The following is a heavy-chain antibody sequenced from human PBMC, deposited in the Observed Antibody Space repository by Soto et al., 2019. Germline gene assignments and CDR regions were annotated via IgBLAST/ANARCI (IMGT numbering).Heavy chain of an antibody. J-gene: IGHJ4*02. CDR3: ARLIYDSRLNYFYFDF. D-gene: IGHD3-22*01. CDR1: GGSISGRNW. CDR2: VFNSGDT. V-gene: IGHV4-4*02. Sequence: QVQLQESGPGLVKPSGTLSLTCVVSGGSISGRNWWSWVRQAPGKGLEWIGEVFNSGDTTYTPSLRSRVTISVDKSKNQFSLKLNSVTAADTAVYYCARLIYDSRLNYFYFDFWGQGALVTVSS.